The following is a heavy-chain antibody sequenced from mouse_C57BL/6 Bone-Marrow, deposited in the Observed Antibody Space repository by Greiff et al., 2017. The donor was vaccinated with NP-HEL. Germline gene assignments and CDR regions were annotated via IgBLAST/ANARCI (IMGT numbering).Heavy chain of an antibody. V-gene: IGHV1-76*01. Sequence: VQLQQSGAELVRPGASVKLSCKASGYTFTDYYINWVKQRPGQGLEWIARLYPGSGNTYYNEKFKGKTTLTAEKSSSTAYMQLSSLTSEDSAVYFCARDDTTVVYFDYWGQGTTLTVSS. CDR1: GYTFTDYY. CDR2: LYPGSGNT. CDR3: ARDDTTVVYFDY. D-gene: IGHD1-1*01. J-gene: IGHJ2*01.